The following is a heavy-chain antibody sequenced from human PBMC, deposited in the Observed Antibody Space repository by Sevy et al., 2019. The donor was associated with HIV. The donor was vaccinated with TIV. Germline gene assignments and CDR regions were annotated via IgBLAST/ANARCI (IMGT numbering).Heavy chain of an antibody. CDR1: GFSFSDYY. Sequence: WGSLRLSCTASGFSFSDYYMSWIRQAPGKGLEWISYISTSSGFTDYEDSVKGRFTISRDNAKNSLYLQMNSLRAEDTAVYFCARVRYNYGQKYFDYWGQGTLVNVSS. V-gene: IGHV3-11*06. D-gene: IGHD5-18*01. CDR3: ARVRYNYGQKYFDY. CDR2: ISTSSGFT. J-gene: IGHJ4*02.